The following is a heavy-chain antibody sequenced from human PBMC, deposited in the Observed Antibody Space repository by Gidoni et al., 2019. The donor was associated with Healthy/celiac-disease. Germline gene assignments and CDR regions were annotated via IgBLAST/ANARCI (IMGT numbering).Heavy chain of an antibody. Sequence: QVQLQESGPGLVKPSETLSLTCTVSGGSISSYYWSWIRQPAGKGLEWIGRIYTSGSTNYNPSLKSRVTMSVDTSKNQFSLKLSSVTAADTAVYYCARAVTIPMTTVTNRYFDLWGRGTLVTVSS. V-gene: IGHV4-4*07. D-gene: IGHD4-17*01. CDR3: ARAVTIPMTTVTNRYFDL. CDR1: GGSISSYY. J-gene: IGHJ2*01. CDR2: IYTSGST.